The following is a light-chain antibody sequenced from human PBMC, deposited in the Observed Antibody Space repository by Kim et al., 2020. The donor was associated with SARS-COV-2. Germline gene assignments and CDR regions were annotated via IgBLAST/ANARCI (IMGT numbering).Light chain of an antibody. CDR3: QQYNNWPPLT. CDR1: QSVSNN. J-gene: IGKJ4*01. V-gene: IGKV3-15*01. Sequence: EIVMTQSPATLSVSPGDRATLSCRASQSVSNNLAWYQHKPGQAPRLLIYGASTRATDIPDRFSGSGSGTEFTLTISSLQSEDFAVYYCQQYNNWPPLTFGGGTKVEIK. CDR2: GAS.